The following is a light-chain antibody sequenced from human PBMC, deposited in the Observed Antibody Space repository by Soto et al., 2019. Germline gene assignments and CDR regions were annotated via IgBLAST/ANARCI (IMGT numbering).Light chain of an antibody. CDR2: RAS. V-gene: IGKV3-15*01. CDR3: QQYSKWPPWT. J-gene: IGKJ1*01. CDR1: QSLSGN. Sequence: EIVMTQSPATLAGSPGETVTLSCRASQSLSGNLAWYQQKPGQAPRLLIFRASTRATGVPARFSGRGSGTEFTLTISGLQSEDFAVYYCQQYSKWPPWTCGPGTKGDIK.